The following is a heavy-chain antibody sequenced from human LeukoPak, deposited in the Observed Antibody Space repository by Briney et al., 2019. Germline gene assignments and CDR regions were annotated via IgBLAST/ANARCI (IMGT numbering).Heavy chain of an antibody. D-gene: IGHD6-6*01. CDR2: IIPIFGTA. CDR3: ARGGSSSSYYYYGMDV. J-gene: IGHJ6*02. CDR1: GGTFSSYA. Sequence: SVKVSCKASGGTFSSYAISWVRQAPGQGLEWMGGIIPIFGTANYAQKFQGRVTITADESTSTAYMELSSLRSEDTAVYYCARGGSSSSYYYYGMDVWGQGTTVTVSS. V-gene: IGHV1-69*13.